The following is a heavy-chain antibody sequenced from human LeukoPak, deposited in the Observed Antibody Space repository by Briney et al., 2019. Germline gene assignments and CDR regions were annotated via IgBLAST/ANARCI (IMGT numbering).Heavy chain of an antibody. CDR3: ARRDSSAYLIAFDI. CDR2: INHSGST. V-gene: IGHV4-34*01. CDR1: GGSFSGYY. Sequence: TPSETLSLTCAVYGGSFSGYYWSWIRQPPGKGLEWIGEINHSGSTNYNPSLKSRVTISVDTSTNQFSLRLSSVTAADTAVYFCARRDSSAYLIAFDIWGQGTMVTVSS. J-gene: IGHJ3*02. D-gene: IGHD3-22*01.